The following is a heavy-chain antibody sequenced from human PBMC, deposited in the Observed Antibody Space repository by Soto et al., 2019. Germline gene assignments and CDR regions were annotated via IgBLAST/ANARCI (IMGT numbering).Heavy chain of an antibody. D-gene: IGHD2-2*01. CDR1: GYTFTNYG. CDR3: ARDTPSRFVVVASATFDI. V-gene: IGHV1-18*01. Sequence: QVHLVQSGAEVKKPGASVKVSCKASGYTFTNYGVSWVRHAPGQGLEWLGWISAYNGDTKSAQKLQGRVTMTTDTSTSTAYMELRSLRSDDTAVYFCARDTPSRFVVVASATFDIWGQGTIVTVSA. CDR2: ISAYNGDT. J-gene: IGHJ3*02.